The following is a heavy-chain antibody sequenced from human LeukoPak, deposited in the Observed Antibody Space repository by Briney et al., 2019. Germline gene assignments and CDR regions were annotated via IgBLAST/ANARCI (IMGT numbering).Heavy chain of an antibody. Sequence: ASETLSLTCAVSVGSINSGNWWSRVRPSPGKGLGWIGENYHNGTPNYNPSLKSRVTISADTFKNHFSLKMTSVTAADTAVYYCATAPILRGEGGEHYKYGMDVWGQGTTVIVSS. CDR1: VGSINSGNW. CDR2: NYHNGTP. D-gene: IGHD2-2*02. V-gene: IGHV4-4*02. J-gene: IGHJ6*02. CDR3: ATAPILRGEGGEHYKYGMDV.